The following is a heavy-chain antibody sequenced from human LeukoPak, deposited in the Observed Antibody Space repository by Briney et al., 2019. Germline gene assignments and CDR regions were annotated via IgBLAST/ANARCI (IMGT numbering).Heavy chain of an antibody. CDR3: ARLGTMVRGGDY. Sequence: SETLSLTCTVSGGSISSSSYYWGWIRQPPGNGLEWIGSIYYSGSTYYNPSLKSRVTISVDTSKNQFSLKLSSVTAADTAVYYCARLGTMVRGGDYWGQGTLVTVSS. CDR2: IYYSGST. CDR1: GGSISSSSYY. V-gene: IGHV4-39*01. D-gene: IGHD3-10*01. J-gene: IGHJ4*02.